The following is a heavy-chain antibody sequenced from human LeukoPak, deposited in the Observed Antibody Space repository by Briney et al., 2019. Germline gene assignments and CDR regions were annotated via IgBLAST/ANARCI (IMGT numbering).Heavy chain of an antibody. V-gene: IGHV3-23*01. D-gene: IGHD1-26*01. J-gene: IGHJ4*02. CDR2: ISGSGGST. Sequence: PGGSLRLSCAASGFTFSSYAMSWVRQAPGKGLEWVSAISGSGGSTYYADSVKGRFTISRDNSKNTLYLQMNSLRAEDTAVYYCARKGAVGATLGPFDYWGQGTLVTVSS. CDR3: ARKGAVGATLGPFDY. CDR1: GFTFSSYA.